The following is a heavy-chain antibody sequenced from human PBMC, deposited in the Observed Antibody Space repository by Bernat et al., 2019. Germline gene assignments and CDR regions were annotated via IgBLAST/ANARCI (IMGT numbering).Heavy chain of an antibody. D-gene: IGHD6-6*01. J-gene: IGHJ6*02. CDR1: GGTFSSYA. V-gene: IGHV1-69*04. CDR2: IIPILGIA. Sequence: QVQLVQSGAEVKKPGSSVKVSCKASGGTFSSYAISWVRQAPGQGLEWMGRIIPILGIANYAQKFQGRVTITADKSTSTAYMELSSLRSEDTAVYYCARVISRADYSSSSAYYCYYGMDVWGQGTTVTVSS. CDR3: ARVISRADYSSSSAYYCYYGMDV.